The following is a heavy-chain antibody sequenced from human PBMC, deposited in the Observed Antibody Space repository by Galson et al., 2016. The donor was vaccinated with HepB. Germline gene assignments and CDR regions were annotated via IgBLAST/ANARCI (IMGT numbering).Heavy chain of an antibody. CDR2: IKDDGSEK. D-gene: IGHD6-13*01. CDR3: TRDFGYSNYD. J-gene: IGHJ4*02. Sequence: SLRLSCAASGFTFSNYWMSWVRQGPGKGLEWVGNIKDDGSEKNCVESVKGRFTISRDNAKNSLYLQMNSLRVEDTAVYYCTRDFGYSNYDWGQGTLVTVSS. V-gene: IGHV3-7*01. CDR1: GFTFSNYW.